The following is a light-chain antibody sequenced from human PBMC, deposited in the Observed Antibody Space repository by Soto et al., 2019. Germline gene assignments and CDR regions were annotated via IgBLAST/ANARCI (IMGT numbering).Light chain of an antibody. CDR3: SSYASSINFYV. CDR2: DVS. V-gene: IGLV2-8*01. CDR1: SSDVGGYNY. Sequence: QSVLTQPPSASGSPGQSVTISCTGTSSDVGGYNYVSWYHQFPGRAPKLMIYDVSERPSGVPDRFSGSKSGNTASLTVSGLQAEDEADYYRSSYASSINFYVFGTGTKVTGL. J-gene: IGLJ1*01.